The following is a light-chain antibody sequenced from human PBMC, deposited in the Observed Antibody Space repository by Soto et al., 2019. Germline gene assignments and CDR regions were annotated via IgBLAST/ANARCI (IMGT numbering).Light chain of an antibody. V-gene: IGLV1-44*01. CDR1: YSNIGIND. Sequence: QSVLTQPPSASGTPGQRVTVSCSGTYSNIGINDVHWYRQLSGTAPQILIYDTSQRATGVPDRFSGSRSGTSASLVISGLQTEDEADYYCAAWDDSLKGLFGGGTKVTVL. CDR3: AAWDDSLKGL. CDR2: DTS. J-gene: IGLJ2*01.